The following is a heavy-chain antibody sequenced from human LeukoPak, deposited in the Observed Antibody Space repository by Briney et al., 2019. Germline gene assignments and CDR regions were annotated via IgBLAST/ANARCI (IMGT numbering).Heavy chain of an antibody. CDR3: TRHLYDSNAFDI. D-gene: IGHD3-22*01. V-gene: IGHV3-73*01. CDR2: IRSKANNYAT. Sequence: GGSLRLSCAASGFTFSGSAIHWVRQASGKGLEWVGRIRSKANNYATAYTASVKGRFTISRDDSKNTAYLQMNSLETEDTAVYYCTRHLYDSNAFDIWGQGTMVTVSS. CDR1: GFTFSGSA. J-gene: IGHJ3*02.